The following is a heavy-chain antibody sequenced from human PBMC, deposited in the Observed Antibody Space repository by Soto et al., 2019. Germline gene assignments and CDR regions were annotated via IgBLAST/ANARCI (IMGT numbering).Heavy chain of an antibody. CDR1: GGTFSSYA. CDR2: IIPIFGTA. J-gene: IGHJ6*02. V-gene: IGHV1-69*13. D-gene: IGHD2-15*01. Sequence: SVKVSCKASGGTFSSYATSWVRQAPGQGLEWMGGIIPIFGTANYAQKFQGRVTITADESTSTAYMELSSLRSEDTAVYYCARGGCSGGSCYSDLYYYYYGMDVWGQGTTVTVSS. CDR3: ARGGCSGGSCYSDLYYYYYGMDV.